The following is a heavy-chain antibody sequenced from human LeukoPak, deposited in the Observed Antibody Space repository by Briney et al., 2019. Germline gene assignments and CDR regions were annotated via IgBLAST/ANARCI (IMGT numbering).Heavy chain of an antibody. CDR3: ARDRSSGWLRYYFDY. J-gene: IGHJ4*02. Sequence: PSETLSLTCTVSGDSISSYYYSWIRHPAGKGLEWIGHIYISGSTNYNPSLKSRDTMSVDTSKNQFSLKLSSVTAADTAVYYCARDRSSGWLRYYFDYWGQGTLVTVSS. V-gene: IGHV4-4*07. D-gene: IGHD6-19*01. CDR1: GDSISSYY. CDR2: IYISGST.